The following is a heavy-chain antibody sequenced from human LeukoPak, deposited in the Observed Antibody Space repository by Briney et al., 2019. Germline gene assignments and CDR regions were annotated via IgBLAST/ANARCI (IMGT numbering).Heavy chain of an antibody. Sequence: GASVKVSCKASGGTFSSYAISWVRQAPGQGLEWMGGIIPIFGTANYAQKFQGRVTITADESTSTAYMELSSLRSEDTAVCYCARSGGNTAMVRILDYYFDYWGQGTLVTVSS. CDR1: GGTFSSYA. D-gene: IGHD5-18*01. V-gene: IGHV1-69*13. CDR2: IIPIFGTA. J-gene: IGHJ4*02. CDR3: ARSGGNTAMVRILDYYFDY.